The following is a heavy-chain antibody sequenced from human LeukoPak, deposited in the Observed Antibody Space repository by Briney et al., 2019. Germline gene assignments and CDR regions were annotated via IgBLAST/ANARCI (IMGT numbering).Heavy chain of an antibody. CDR1: GGSFSDYY. D-gene: IGHD3-10*01. CDR2: INHSGST. Sequence: PSETLSLTCAVYGGSFSDYYWSWIRQPPGEGLEWIGEINHSGSTNYNPSLKSRVTISVDTSKNQFSLKLSSVTAADTAVYYCASWDPKTEHYGPGGGHRDYWGQGTLVTVSS. V-gene: IGHV4-34*01. CDR3: ASWDPKTEHYGPGGGHRDY. J-gene: IGHJ4*02.